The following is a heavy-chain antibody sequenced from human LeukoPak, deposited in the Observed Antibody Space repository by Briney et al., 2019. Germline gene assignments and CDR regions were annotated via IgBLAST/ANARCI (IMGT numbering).Heavy chain of an antibody. CDR3: ARGMGVLVPAATWFDP. CDR1: GYTFSGYY. CDR2: INSNSGGT. Sequence: ASVKVSCKASGYTFSGYYMHWVRQAPGQGLEWMGWINSNSGGTNYAQKFQGRVTMTRDTSISTAYMDLSRLRSDDTAVYYCARGMGVLVPAATWFDPWGQGTLVTVSS. J-gene: IGHJ5*02. D-gene: IGHD2-2*01. V-gene: IGHV1-2*02.